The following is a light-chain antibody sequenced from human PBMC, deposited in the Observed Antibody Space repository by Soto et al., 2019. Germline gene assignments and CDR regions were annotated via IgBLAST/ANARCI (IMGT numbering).Light chain of an antibody. J-gene: IGKJ2*01. CDR1: HSISSR. CDR3: HQYNSLYT. CDR2: KAS. V-gene: IGKV1-5*03. Sequence: DIQMTQSPSTLSASVGDRVTITCRASHSISSRLAWYQQKPGKAPKLLIYKASSLESGVPSRFSGSGSGTEFTLTISSLQPDDVATYYGHQYNSLYTFGQGTKLEIK.